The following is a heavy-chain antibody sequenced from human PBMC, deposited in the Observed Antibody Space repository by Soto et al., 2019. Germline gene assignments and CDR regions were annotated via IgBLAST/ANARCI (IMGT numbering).Heavy chain of an antibody. V-gene: IGHV3-74*01. D-gene: IGHD2-15*01. Sequence: LSLTCAASGFTFSSYWMHWVRQAPGKGLVWVSRINSDGSSTSYADSVKGRFTISRDNAKNTLYLQMNSLRAEDTAVYYCARAPYCSGGSCSGYWGQGTLVTVSS. CDR3: ARAPYCSGGSCSGY. CDR2: INSDGSST. J-gene: IGHJ4*02. CDR1: GFTFSSYW.